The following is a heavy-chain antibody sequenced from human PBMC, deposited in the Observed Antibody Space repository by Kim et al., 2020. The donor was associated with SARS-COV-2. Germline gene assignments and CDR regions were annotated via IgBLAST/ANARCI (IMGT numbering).Heavy chain of an antibody. V-gene: IGHV1-69*13. CDR3: AREATRITPRGPSWYYYYGMDV. J-gene: IGHJ6*02. D-gene: IGHD3-10*01. CDR2: IIPIFGTA. Sequence: SVKVSCKASGGTFSSYAISWVRQAPGQGLEWMGGIIPIFGTANYAQKFQGRVTITADESTSTAYMELSSLRSEDTAVYYCAREATRITPRGPSWYYYYGMDVWGQGTTVTVSS. CDR1: GGTFSSYA.